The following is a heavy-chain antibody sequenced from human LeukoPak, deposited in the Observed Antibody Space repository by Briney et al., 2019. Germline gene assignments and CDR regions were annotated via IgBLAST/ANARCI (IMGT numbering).Heavy chain of an antibody. CDR2: INSDGSST. V-gene: IGHV3-74*01. CDR1: GSTFSSYW. J-gene: IGHJ4*02. D-gene: IGHD3-22*01. CDR3: ARERAHYYDSSGYSDY. Sequence: GGSLRLSCAASGSTFSSYWMHWVRQAPGKGLVWVSRINSDGSSTSYADSVKGRFTISRDNAKNTLYLQMNSLRAEDTAVYYCARERAHYYDSSGYSDYWGQGTLVTVSS.